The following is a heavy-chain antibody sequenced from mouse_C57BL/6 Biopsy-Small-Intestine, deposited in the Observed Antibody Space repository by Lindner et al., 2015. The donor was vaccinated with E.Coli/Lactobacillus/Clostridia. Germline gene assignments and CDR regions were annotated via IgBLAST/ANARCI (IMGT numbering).Heavy chain of an antibody. D-gene: IGHD3-1*01. Sequence: VQLQESGAELVKPGASVKLSCKASGYTFTSYWINWVKQRPGQGLEWIGNIYPGSSSTNYNEKFKSKATLTVDTSSSTAYMQLSSLTSDDSAVYYCARSGYYDAMDYWGQGTSVTVSS. CDR3: ARSGYYDAMDY. CDR2: IYPGSSST. V-gene: IGHV1S61*01. J-gene: IGHJ4*01. CDR1: GYTFTSYW.